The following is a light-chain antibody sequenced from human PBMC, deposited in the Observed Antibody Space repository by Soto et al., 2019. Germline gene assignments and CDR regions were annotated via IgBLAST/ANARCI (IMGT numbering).Light chain of an antibody. CDR2: EVT. CDR3: CSYSSRNTTFV. V-gene: IGLV2-14*03. J-gene: IGLJ1*01. CDR1: SSDIGTYDY. Sequence: QSALTQPASVFGSPGQSITISCTGASSDIGTYDYVSWYQQHPGKAPKLIIYEVTNRPFGISERFSGSKSGNSASLTISGLQAEDEADYYCCSYSSRNTTFVFGSGTKLTVL.